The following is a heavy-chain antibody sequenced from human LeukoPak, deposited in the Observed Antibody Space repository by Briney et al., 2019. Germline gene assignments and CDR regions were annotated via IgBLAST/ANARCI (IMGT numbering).Heavy chain of an antibody. CDR2: ISYDGSNK. CDR1: GFTFSSYA. J-gene: IGHJ4*02. D-gene: IGHD2-15*01. Sequence: PGRSLRLSCAASGFTFSSYAMHWVRQAPGKGLEWVAVISYDGSNKYYADSVKGRFTISRDNSKNTLYLQMNSLRAEDTAVYYCARKSCSSGTCSLDYWGQGTLVTVFS. V-gene: IGHV3-30-3*01. CDR3: ARKSCSSGTCSLDY.